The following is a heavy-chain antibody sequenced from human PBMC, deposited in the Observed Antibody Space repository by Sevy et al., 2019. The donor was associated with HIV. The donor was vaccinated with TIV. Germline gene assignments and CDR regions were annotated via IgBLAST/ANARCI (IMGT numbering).Heavy chain of an antibody. CDR1: GGSVSSDNYY. D-gene: IGHD2-21*01. CDR2: IYHSGST. V-gene: IGHV4-61*01. Sequence: SETLSLTCTVSGGSVSSDNYYWSWIRQPPGKGLEWIGYIYHSGSTNYNPSLKRRVTISVDTSKNQFSLKLNSVTAADTAVYYCARGGSPDPDFYYYYHGMDVWGQGTTVTVSS. J-gene: IGHJ6*02. CDR3: ARGGSPDPDFYYYYHGMDV.